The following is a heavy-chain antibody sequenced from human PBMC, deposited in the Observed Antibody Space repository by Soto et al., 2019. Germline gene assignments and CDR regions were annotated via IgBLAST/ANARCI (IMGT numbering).Heavy chain of an antibody. CDR1: GGSINSYY. Sequence: SETLSLTCTVSGGSINSYYWCWIRQPPGKGLEWIGYIYYSGSTNYNPSLKSRVTISVDTSKNQFSLKISSVTAADTAVYYCAKVNDFWTGYYSTNWFDPWGQGTLVTVSS. CDR3: AKVNDFWTGYYSTNWFDP. CDR2: IYYSGST. J-gene: IGHJ5*02. D-gene: IGHD3-3*01. V-gene: IGHV4-59*01.